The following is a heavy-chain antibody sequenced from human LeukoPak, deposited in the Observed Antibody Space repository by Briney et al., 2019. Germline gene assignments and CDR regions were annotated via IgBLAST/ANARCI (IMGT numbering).Heavy chain of an antibody. D-gene: IGHD3-22*01. CDR1: GGSISSGGYY. Sequence: PSETLSLTCTVSGGSISSGGYYWSWIRQHPGKGLEWIGYIYYSGSTYYNPSLKSRVTISVDTSKNQFSLKLSSVTAADTAVYYCARGNLYYYDSSGYKVDAFDIWGQGTMVTVSS. J-gene: IGHJ3*02. V-gene: IGHV4-31*03. CDR3: ARGNLYYYDSSGYKVDAFDI. CDR2: IYYSGST.